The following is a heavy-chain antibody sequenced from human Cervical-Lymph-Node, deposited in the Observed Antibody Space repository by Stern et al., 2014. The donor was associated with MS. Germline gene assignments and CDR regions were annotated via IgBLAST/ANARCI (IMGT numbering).Heavy chain of an antibody. CDR3: AREVGSLAMDV. D-gene: IGHD1-1*01. Sequence: QMQLVPSGAEVKKPGSSVKVSCKASGDTFTDYAISWVRQAPGQGPEWMGGITPIFGSADYEQKFQGRLTITADRSTSTAYMDLSSLTSEDTAVYYCAREVGSLAMDVWGQGTTVIVSS. CDR1: GDTFTDYA. CDR2: ITPIFGSA. J-gene: IGHJ6*01. V-gene: IGHV1-69*06.